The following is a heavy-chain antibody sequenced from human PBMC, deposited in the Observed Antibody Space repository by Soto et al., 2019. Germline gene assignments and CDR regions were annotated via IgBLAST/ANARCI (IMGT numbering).Heavy chain of an antibody. V-gene: IGHV1-69*06. CDR1: GGTFSSYA. D-gene: IGHD6-13*01. CDR3: ARDSPLLDSSSWYHPGFDY. Sequence: SVKVSCKASGGTFSSYAISWVRQAPGQGLEWMGGIIPIFGTANYAQKFQGRVTITADKSTSTAYMELSSLRSEDTAVYYCARDSPLLDSSSWYHPGFDYWGQGTLVTVSS. CDR2: IIPIFGTA. J-gene: IGHJ4*02.